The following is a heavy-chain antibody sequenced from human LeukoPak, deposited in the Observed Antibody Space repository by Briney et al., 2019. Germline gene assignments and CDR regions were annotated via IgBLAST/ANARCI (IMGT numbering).Heavy chain of an antibody. CDR1: GFTFSSYE. J-gene: IGHJ4*02. V-gene: IGHV3-48*03. CDR3: AVNYDLDY. D-gene: IGHD4-11*01. CDR2: ISSSGRTI. Sequence: PGGSLSLSCAASGFTFSSYEMNWVRQAPGKGLVWVSYISSSGRTIYYADSVQGRFTISRDYAKNSVYLQMNSLRAEDTAVYYCAVNYDLDYWGQGTLVTVSS.